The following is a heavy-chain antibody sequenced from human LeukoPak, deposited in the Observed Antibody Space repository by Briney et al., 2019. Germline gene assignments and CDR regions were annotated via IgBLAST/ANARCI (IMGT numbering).Heavy chain of an antibody. V-gene: IGHV4-4*07. CDR1: GDSISSYF. J-gene: IGHJ5*02. D-gene: IGHD3-16*01. CDR3: ARSGGSGWLVP. Sequence: SETLSLTCKVSGDSISSYFWGWIRQPAGKGLEWIGRIYSSGNIDYNPSFKSRVAMSVDTSKNQISLKLTSVTAADTAVYYCARSGGSGWLVPWGQGSLVTVSS. CDR2: IYSSGNI.